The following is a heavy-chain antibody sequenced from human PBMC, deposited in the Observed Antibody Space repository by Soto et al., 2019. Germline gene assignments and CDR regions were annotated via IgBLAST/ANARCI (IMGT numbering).Heavy chain of an antibody. D-gene: IGHD1-26*01. V-gene: IGHV3-33*01. CDR1: GSICGGYG. CDR2: IRFDGSNE. J-gene: IGHJ4*02. Sequence: PGGPMRLSCAAAGSICGGYGRHWVRQAPGKGLEWVAGIRFDGSNENYADSAKGRFTISRDNSKNMLYLQMNSLSVEDTAVFYCARAGVGATVFFGYFDYWGQGALVPVSP. CDR3: ARAGVGATVFFGYFDY.